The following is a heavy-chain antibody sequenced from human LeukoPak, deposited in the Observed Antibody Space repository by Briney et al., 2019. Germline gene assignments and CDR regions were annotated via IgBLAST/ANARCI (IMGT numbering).Heavy chain of an antibody. CDR2: MNPNSGNT. V-gene: IGHV1-8*01. J-gene: IGHJ4*02. CDR3: ARVFGSPLSRRPLLYYFDY. Sequence: ASVKVSCKASGYTFTSYDINWVRQATGQGLEWMRWMNPNSGNTGYAQKFQGRVTMTRNTSISTAYMKLSSLRSEDTAVYYCARVFGSPLSRRPLLYYFDYWGQGTLVTVSS. CDR1: GYTFTSYD. D-gene: IGHD3-3*01.